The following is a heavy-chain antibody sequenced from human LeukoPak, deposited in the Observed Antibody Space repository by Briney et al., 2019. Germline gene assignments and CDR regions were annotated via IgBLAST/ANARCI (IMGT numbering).Heavy chain of an antibody. J-gene: IGHJ4*02. CDR1: GGTFSSYA. CDR2: IIPIFGTA. V-gene: IGHV1-69*06. CDR3: ATGGIAAAGLGYWGGIFDY. Sequence: SVKVSCKASGGTFSSYAISWVRQAPGQGLEWMGGIIPIFGTANYAQKFQGRVTTTADKSTSTAYMELSSLRSEDTAVYYCATGGIAAAGLGYWGGIFDYWGQGTLVTVSS. D-gene: IGHD6-13*01.